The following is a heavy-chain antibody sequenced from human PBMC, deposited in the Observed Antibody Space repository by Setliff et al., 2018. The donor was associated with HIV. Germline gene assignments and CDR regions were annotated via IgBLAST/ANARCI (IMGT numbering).Heavy chain of an antibody. CDR2: IYYSGST. D-gene: IGHD6-19*01. Sequence: SETLSLTCTVSGGSISSSSYYWGWIRQPPGKGLEWIGSIYYSGSTYYNPSLKSRVTISVDTSKIQFSLKLSSVTAADTAVYYCAREDGSSWSSDRFYYYGLDVWGQGITVTVSS. CDR3: AREDGSSWSSDRFYYYGLDV. J-gene: IGHJ6*02. CDR1: GGSISSSSYY. V-gene: IGHV4-39*02.